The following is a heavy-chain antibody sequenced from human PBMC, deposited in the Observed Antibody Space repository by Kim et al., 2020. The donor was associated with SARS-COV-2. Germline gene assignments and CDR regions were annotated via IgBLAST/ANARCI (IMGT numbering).Heavy chain of an antibody. J-gene: IGHJ6*02. CDR3: ARERASTTVTTINDGMDV. Sequence: ASVKVSCKASGYTFTSYYMHWVRQAPGQGLEWMGIINPSGGSTSYAQKFQGRVTMTRDTSTSTVYMELSSLRSEDTAVYYCARERASTTVTTINDGMDVWGQGTTVTVSS. D-gene: IGHD4-17*01. CDR2: INPSGGST. V-gene: IGHV1-46*01. CDR1: GYTFTSYY.